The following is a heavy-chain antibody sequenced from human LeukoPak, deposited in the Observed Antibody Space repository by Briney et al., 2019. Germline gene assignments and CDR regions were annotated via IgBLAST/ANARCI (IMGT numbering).Heavy chain of an antibody. CDR2: ISAYNGNT. V-gene: IGHV1-18*01. CDR3: ARGKSIAAAGILSGMDV. J-gene: IGHJ6*03. Sequence: ASVKVSCKASGYTFTSYGISWVRQAPGQGLEWMGWISAYNGNTNYAQKLQGRVTMTTDTSTSTAYMELRSLRSDDTAVYYCARGKSIAAAGILSGMDVWGKGTTVTVSS. CDR1: GYTFTSYG. D-gene: IGHD6-13*01.